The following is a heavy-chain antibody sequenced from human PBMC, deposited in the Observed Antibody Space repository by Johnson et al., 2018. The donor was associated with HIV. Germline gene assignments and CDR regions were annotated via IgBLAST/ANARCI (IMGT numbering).Heavy chain of an antibody. CDR2: IKQDGSDK. V-gene: IGHV3-7*05. D-gene: IGHD3-16*01. CDR1: GFTVSSNY. J-gene: IGHJ3*02. Sequence: VQLVESGGGLVQPGGSLRLSCAASGFTVSSNYMSWVRQAPGKGLEWVATIKQDGSDKYYVDSVKGRFTISRDTAQNSVYLQMNSLRVDDTAVYYCAREFWGTSSPFDIWGQGTMVTVSS. CDR3: AREFWGTSSPFDI.